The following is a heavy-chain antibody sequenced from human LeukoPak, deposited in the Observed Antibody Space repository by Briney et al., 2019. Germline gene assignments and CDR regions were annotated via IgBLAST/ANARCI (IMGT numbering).Heavy chain of an antibody. Sequence: EGSLRLSFAASGFTFSSYAMQWVRQAPGKGLGWVAVISYDGSNKYYADSVKGRFTISRDNSKNTLYLQMNSLRAEDTAVYYCARDRVGSSGWYDYWGQGTLVTVSS. J-gene: IGHJ4*02. CDR1: GFTFSSYA. CDR3: ARDRVGSSGWYDY. V-gene: IGHV3-30*14. D-gene: IGHD6-19*01. CDR2: ISYDGSNK.